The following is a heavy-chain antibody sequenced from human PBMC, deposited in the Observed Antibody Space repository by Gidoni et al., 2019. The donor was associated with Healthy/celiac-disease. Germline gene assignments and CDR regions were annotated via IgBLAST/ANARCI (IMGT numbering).Heavy chain of an antibody. V-gene: IGHV1-2*02. D-gene: IGHD6-6*01. J-gene: IGHJ4*02. CDR3: ARGGRFRSSGLFPCNY. CDR2: INPNRGGT. CDR1: GYTFTGYY. Sequence: QVQLVQSVAEVKKPGASVKVSCKASGYTFTGYYMHWVRQAPGQGLEWMGWINPNRGGTNYAQKFQGRVTMTRDTSISTAYMELSRLRSDDTAVYYCARGGRFRSSGLFPCNYWGQGTLVTVSS.